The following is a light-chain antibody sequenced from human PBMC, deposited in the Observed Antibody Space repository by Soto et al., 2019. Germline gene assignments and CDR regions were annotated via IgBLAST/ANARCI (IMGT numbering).Light chain of an antibody. CDR1: QSVSNNY. CDR2: GAS. V-gene: IGKV3-20*01. J-gene: IGKJ5*01. Sequence: EVVMTQSPATLSVSPGEIATLSCRASQSVSNNYLGWYQQKPGQAPRLLIYGASNRATGIPDRFSGSGSGTDFTLTISRLEPEDFAVYYCQQYGSSPTCGKGTRLEIK. CDR3: QQYGSSPT.